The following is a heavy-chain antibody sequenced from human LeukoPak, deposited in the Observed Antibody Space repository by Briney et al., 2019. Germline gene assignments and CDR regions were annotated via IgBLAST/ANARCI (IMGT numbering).Heavy chain of an antibody. Sequence: GGSLRLSCAGSGFSFSSNTMSWVRQAPGRGLEWVSAISKNGGRTDYADSVKGRFTISRDNSKSTLYLHMGSLRAEDTAVYYCARDEDTSALSEYWGQGTLVTVSS. CDR3: ARDEDTSALSEY. CDR2: ISKNGGRT. CDR1: GFSFSSNT. J-gene: IGHJ4*02. V-gene: IGHV3-23*01. D-gene: IGHD6-6*01.